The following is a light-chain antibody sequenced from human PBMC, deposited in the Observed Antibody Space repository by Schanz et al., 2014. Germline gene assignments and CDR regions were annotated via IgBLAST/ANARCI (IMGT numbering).Light chain of an antibody. Sequence: ETVMTQSPATLSLSPGERATLSCRASQSVSSSYLAWYQQKPGQAPRLLMYGVSTRATGIPARFSGSGSGTEFALTISSLQSEDFAVYYCQQYNNWPPWTFGQGTKVEIK. CDR1: QSVSSSY. CDR2: GVS. V-gene: IGKV3-15*01. CDR3: QQYNNWPPWT. J-gene: IGKJ1*01.